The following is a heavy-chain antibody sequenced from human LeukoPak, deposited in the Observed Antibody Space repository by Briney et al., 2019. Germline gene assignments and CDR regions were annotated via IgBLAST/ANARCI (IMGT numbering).Heavy chain of an antibody. D-gene: IGHD5-24*01. CDR1: GGSISSGDYY. CDR2: IYYSGSA. J-gene: IGHJ4*02. CDR3: ARAEMATIFDY. V-gene: IGHV4-61*08. Sequence: PSQTLSLTCTVSGGSISSGDYYWSWIRQPPGKGLEWIGYIYYSGSANYNPSLKSRVTISVDTSKNQFSLRLSSVTAADTAVFYCARAEMATIFDYWGQGTLVTVSS.